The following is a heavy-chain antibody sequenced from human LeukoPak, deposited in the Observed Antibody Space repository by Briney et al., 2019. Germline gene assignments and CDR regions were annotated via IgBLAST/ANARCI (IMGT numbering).Heavy chain of an antibody. CDR3: AKDTPTTGYHLDS. CDR1: GFTFSSYG. V-gene: IGHV3-30*02. CDR2: IRYDGSNK. Sequence: GGSLRLSCAASGFTFSSYGMHWVRQAPGKGLEWVAFIRYDGSNKYYADSVKGRFTISRDNSKNTLYVQMNSLRVEDTAVYYCAKDTPTTGYHLDSWGQGTLVTVSS. J-gene: IGHJ4*02. D-gene: IGHD1-1*01.